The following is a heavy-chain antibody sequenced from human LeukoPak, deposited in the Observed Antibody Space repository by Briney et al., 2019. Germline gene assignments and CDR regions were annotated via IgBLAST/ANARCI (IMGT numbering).Heavy chain of an antibody. Sequence: GASLRLSCAASGFIFRNYAMSWVRQAPGKGLEWVSAITGSGDTTYYADSVKGRFTISRDNSKNTLSVEMNTLGAEDTAVYYCAKWGDYDILTGYYVSDFWGQGTLVTVSS. V-gene: IGHV3-23*01. D-gene: IGHD3-9*01. CDR3: AKWGDYDILTGYYVSDF. J-gene: IGHJ4*02. CDR2: ITGSGDTT. CDR1: GFIFRNYA.